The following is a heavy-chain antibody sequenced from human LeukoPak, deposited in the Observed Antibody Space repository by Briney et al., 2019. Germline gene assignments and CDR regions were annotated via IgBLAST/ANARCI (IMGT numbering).Heavy chain of an antibody. J-gene: IGHJ4*02. D-gene: IGHD6-6*01. CDR2: IYTSGST. CDR1: GGSISSGSYY. CDR3: ARAGGQLVLDY. Sequence: KTSQTLSLTCTVSGGSISSGSYYWSWIRQPAGKGLEWIGRIYTSGSTNYNPSLKSRVTISVDTSKNQFSLKLSSVTAADTAVYYCARAGGQLVLDYWGQGTLVTVSS. V-gene: IGHV4-61*02.